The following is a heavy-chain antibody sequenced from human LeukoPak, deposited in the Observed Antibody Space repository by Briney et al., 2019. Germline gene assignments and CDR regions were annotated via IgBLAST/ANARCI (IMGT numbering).Heavy chain of an antibody. D-gene: IGHD6-19*01. CDR1: GVSFSGYY. J-gene: IGHJ6*02. V-gene: IGHV4-34*01. CDR2: INHSGST. Sequence: NPSETLSLTCAVYGVSFSGYYWSWIRQPPGKGLEWIGEINHSGSTNYNPSLKSRVTISVDTSKNQFSLKLSSVTAADTAVYYCARRAPFIAVAGSNYYYGMDVWGQGTTVTVSS. CDR3: ARRAPFIAVAGSNYYYGMDV.